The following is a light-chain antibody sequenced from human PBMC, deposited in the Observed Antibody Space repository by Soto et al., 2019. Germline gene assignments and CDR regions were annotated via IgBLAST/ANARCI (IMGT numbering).Light chain of an antibody. CDR3: LNHNTFPYS. Sequence: DIQMTQSPSAMSASVGDRVTITCRASQGISDSLAWFQQKPGKAPKRLIYGASSLEGGVPSRFSGSGSGTEFTLTISSLQPEDFATYYCLNHNTFPYSFGQGTKLEIK. CDR2: GAS. V-gene: IGKV1-17*03. J-gene: IGKJ2*03. CDR1: QGISDS.